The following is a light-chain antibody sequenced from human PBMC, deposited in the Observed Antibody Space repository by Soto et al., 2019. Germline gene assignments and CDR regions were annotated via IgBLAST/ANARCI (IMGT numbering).Light chain of an antibody. J-gene: IGKJ1*01. CDR2: AAS. CDR3: LQDYNYPTT. CDR1: QSISSY. V-gene: IGKV1-6*01. Sequence: AIQITQSPSCLSASVGDRVTXXCPASQSISSYLNWYQQKPGKAPKVXIYAASSLQSGVPSRFSGSGAGTDFTLTISSLQPEDFATYYCLQDYNYPTTFGQGTKVDIK.